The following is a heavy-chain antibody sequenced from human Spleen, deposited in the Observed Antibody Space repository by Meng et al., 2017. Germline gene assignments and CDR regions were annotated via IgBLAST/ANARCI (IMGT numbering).Heavy chain of an antibody. CDR3: TRDGASRGGSSWFDP. CDR1: GFTVGSTY. J-gene: IGHJ5*02. D-gene: IGHD2-15*01. CDR2: IYIGGTT. Sequence: GGSLRLSCAASGFTVGSTYMSWFRQAPGKGVEGVSVIYIGGTTYYADSVKGGVTISRDSSKSTRYLQMNSLSPENTAVYHGTRDGASRGGSSWFDPWGQGTLVTVSS. V-gene: IGHV3-53*05.